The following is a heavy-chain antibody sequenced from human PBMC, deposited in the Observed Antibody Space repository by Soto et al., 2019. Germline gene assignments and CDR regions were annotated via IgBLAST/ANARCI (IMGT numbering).Heavy chain of an antibody. D-gene: IGHD6-19*01. V-gene: IGHV4-39*01. Sequence: SETLSLTCTVSCGSISSSSYYWGWIRQPPGKGLEWIGSIYYSGSTYYNPSLKSRVTISVDTSKNQFSLKLSSVTAADTAVYYCARHGSGWYFDYWGQGTLVTVSS. CDR3: ARHGSGWYFDY. CDR1: CGSISSSSYY. J-gene: IGHJ4*02. CDR2: IYYSGST.